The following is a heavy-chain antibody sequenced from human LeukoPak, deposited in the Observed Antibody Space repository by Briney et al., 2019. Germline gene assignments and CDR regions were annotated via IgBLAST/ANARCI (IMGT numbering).Heavy chain of an antibody. Sequence: GGSLRLSCAASGFTFSDSWMSWVRQAPGKGLEWVANMNQDGSEKDYVDSVKGRFTISRDNARNSLYPQMGSLRAEDTAVYYCATYTHWVAGDVWGQGTTVTVSS. V-gene: IGHV3-7*01. J-gene: IGHJ6*02. CDR1: GFTFSDSW. CDR2: MNQDGSEK. CDR3: ATYTHWVAGDV. D-gene: IGHD3-16*01.